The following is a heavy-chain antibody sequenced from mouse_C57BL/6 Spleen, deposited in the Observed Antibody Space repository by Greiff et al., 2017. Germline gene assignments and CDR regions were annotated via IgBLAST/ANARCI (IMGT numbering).Heavy chain of an antibody. CDR1: GFTFSDYG. CDR3: ARHDDYEGFAY. D-gene: IGHD2-4*01. CDR2: ISNLAYSI. Sequence: EVQLVESGGGLVQPGGSLKLSCAASGFTFSDYGMAWVRQSPRNGPEWVAFISNLAYSIYYADTVTGRFTISRENAKNTLYLEMSILRSEDTAMYYCARHDDYEGFAYWGQGTLVTVSA. V-gene: IGHV5-15*01. J-gene: IGHJ3*01.